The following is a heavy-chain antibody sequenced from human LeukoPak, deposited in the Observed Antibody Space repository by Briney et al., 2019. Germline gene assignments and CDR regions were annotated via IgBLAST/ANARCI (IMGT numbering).Heavy chain of an antibody. Sequence: GGPLPHPCAASGLPHSNAWMHWVRQAPPKGLEWVGRIKSKTDGGTTDYAAPVKGRFTISRDDSKNTLYLQMNSLKTEDTAVYYCTTNDEYSSGWSFWGQGTLVTVSS. CDR1: GLPHSNAW. CDR3: TTNDEYSSGWSF. D-gene: IGHD6-19*01. CDR2: IKSKTDGGTT. J-gene: IGHJ4*02. V-gene: IGHV3-15*01.